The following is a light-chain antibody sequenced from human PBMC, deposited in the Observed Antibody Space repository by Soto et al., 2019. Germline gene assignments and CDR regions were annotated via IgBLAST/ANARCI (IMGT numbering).Light chain of an antibody. J-gene: IGKJ1*01. Sequence: EIVLTQSPGTLSLSPGERAVLSCRASQSVSSSNLAWYQQKAGQTPRLLMYGASSRATGIPERFSGSGSGTDFTLTISRLEPEDFAVYYCQQYHTSPWTFGQGTKVDIK. CDR3: QQYHTSPWT. V-gene: IGKV3-20*01. CDR2: GAS. CDR1: QSVSSSN.